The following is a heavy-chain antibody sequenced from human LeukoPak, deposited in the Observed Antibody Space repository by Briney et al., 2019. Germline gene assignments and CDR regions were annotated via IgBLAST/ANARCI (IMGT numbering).Heavy chain of an antibody. J-gene: IGHJ5*02. CDR3: VRAISTNWFDP. Sequence: SETLSLTCSVSGYSISSGYYWGWIRQPPGKGLEWIGSVFHSGITYYKPSLKSRVTILVDTSKNQFSLKLTSVTAADTAVYYCVRAISTNWFDPWGQGTLVTVSS. CDR1: GYSISSGYY. V-gene: IGHV4-38-2*02. CDR2: VFHSGIT. D-gene: IGHD5/OR15-5a*01.